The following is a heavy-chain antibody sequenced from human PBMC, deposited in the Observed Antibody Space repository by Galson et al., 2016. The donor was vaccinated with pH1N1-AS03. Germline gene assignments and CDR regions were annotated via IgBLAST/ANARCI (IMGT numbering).Heavy chain of an antibody. D-gene: IGHD1-7*01. CDR2: ISATGGST. CDR3: AKDLHPFGTTLYGMDV. Sequence: SLRLSCAASGFTFSTYAMSWVRQTPGKGLEWVSTISATGGSTYCADSVKGRFTISRDNSKNTLYLQMNSLRAEDTAVYYCAKDLHPFGTTLYGMDVWGQGTTVTASS. V-gene: IGHV3-23*01. J-gene: IGHJ6*02. CDR1: GFTFSTYA.